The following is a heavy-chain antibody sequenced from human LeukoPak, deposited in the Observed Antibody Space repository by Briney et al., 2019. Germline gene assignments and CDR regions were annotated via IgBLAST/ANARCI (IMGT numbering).Heavy chain of an antibody. CDR2: INPNSGGT. V-gene: IGHV1-2*02. D-gene: IGHD6-19*01. CDR3: AGSFYSSGWYYYYYGMDV. J-gene: IGHJ6*02. Sequence: ASVKVSCKASGYTFTGYYMHWVRQATGQGLEWMGWINPNSGGTNYAQRFQGRVTMTRDTSISTAYMELSRLRSDDTAVYYCAGSFYSSGWYYYYYGMDVWGQGTTVTVSS. CDR1: GYTFTGYY.